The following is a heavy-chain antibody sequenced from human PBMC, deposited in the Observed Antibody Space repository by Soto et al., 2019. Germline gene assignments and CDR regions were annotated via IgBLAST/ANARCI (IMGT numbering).Heavy chain of an antibody. Sequence: SQTLSLPCAISGDSVSSISATWNWIRQSPSRGLEWLGRTYYRSRWSYDYALSVKGRMTINPDTSKSQFSLHLNSVTPEDAAVYYCARALGVYFDYWAQGTLVTVSS. CDR2: TYYRSRWSY. J-gene: IGHJ4*02. D-gene: IGHD2-8*01. V-gene: IGHV6-1*01. CDR3: ARALGVYFDY. CDR1: GDSVSSISAT.